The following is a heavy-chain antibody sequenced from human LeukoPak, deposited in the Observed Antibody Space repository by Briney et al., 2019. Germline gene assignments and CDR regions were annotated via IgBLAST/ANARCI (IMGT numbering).Heavy chain of an antibody. J-gene: IGHJ6*03. D-gene: IGHD3-10*01. CDR3: AGTRSMIRGLNMNPLYYNYYKDV. Sequence: PSETLSLTCTVSGGSISSSSYYWGWIRQPPGKGLEWIGSIYYSGSTYYNPSLESRVTISADRSKDQFSLRLRFVIAADTAIYYCAGTRSMIRGLNMNPLYYNYYKDVWSKGTTVTISS. CDR2: IYYSGST. CDR1: GGSISSSSYY. V-gene: IGHV4-39*07.